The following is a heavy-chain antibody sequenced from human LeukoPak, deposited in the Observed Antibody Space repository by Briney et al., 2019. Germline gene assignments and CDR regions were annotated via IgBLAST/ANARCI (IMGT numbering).Heavy chain of an antibody. V-gene: IGHV4-59*08. CDR1: GGSISSYY. CDR3: ARGGNYGDYDGYFDY. Sequence: SETLSLTCTVSGGSISSYYWSWIRQPPGKGLEWIGYIYYSGSTNYNPSLRSRVTISVDTSKNQFSLKLSSVTAADTAVYYCARGGNYGDYDGYFDYWGQGTLVIVSS. CDR2: IYYSGST. D-gene: IGHD4-17*01. J-gene: IGHJ4*02.